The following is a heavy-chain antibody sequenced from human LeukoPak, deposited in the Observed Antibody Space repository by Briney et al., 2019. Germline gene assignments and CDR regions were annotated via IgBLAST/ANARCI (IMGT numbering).Heavy chain of an antibody. D-gene: IGHD6-13*01. J-gene: IGHJ4*02. CDR2: IYYSGST. V-gene: IGHV4-59*01. CDR1: GGSISSYY. CDR3: ARIAAAGHFDY. Sequence: SETLSLTCTVSGGSISSYYWSWIRQPPGKGLEWIGYIYYSGSTNYNPSLKSRVTISVDTSKNQFSLKLSSVTATDTAVYYSARIAAAGHFDYWGQGTLVTVSS.